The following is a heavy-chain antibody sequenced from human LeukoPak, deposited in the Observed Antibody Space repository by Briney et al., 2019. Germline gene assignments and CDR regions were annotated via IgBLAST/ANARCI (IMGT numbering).Heavy chain of an antibody. D-gene: IGHD6-19*01. J-gene: IGHJ4*02. V-gene: IGHV3-23*01. CDR1: GFTFSNYA. CDR3: ARDDAVARGYLDY. CDR2: ISGSGDSI. Sequence: GGSPRLSCAASGFTFSNYAMTWVRQAPGKGLEWLSPISGSGDSIYYADSVKGRFTNSRDNSKNTLYLQMSSLRTEDTAVYYCARDDAVARGYLDYWGQGTLVTVSS.